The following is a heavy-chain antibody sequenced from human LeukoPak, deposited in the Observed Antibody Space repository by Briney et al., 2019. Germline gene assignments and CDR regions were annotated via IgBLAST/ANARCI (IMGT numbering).Heavy chain of an antibody. CDR1: GFTFSNYG. J-gene: IGHJ4*02. V-gene: IGHV3-33*01. Sequence: PGGSLRLSCAASGFTFSNYGMHWVRQAPGKGLEWVAVIWYDGNNKYYADSVKGRFTTSRDNSKNTLYLQMNSLRAEDTAVYYCARSYCSGGSCYSFDYWGQGTLVTVSS. CDR2: IWYDGNNK. D-gene: IGHD2-15*01. CDR3: ARSYCSGGSCYSFDY.